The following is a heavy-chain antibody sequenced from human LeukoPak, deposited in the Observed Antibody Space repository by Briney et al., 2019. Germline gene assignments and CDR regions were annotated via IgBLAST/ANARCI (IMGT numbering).Heavy chain of an antibody. CDR3: AKDNGDILTGYPDY. Sequence: GGSLRLSCAASGFTFDDYAMHWVRQAPGKGLEWVSGISWNSGSIGYADSVKGRFTISRDNAKNSLYLQMNNLRAEDTALYYCAKDNGDILTGYPDYWGQGTLVTVSS. D-gene: IGHD3-9*01. CDR1: GFTFDDYA. V-gene: IGHV3-9*01. J-gene: IGHJ4*02. CDR2: ISWNSGSI.